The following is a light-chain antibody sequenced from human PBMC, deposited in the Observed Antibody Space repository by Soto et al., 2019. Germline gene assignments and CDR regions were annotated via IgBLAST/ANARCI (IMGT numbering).Light chain of an antibody. V-gene: IGLV1-40*01. J-gene: IGLJ2*01. CDR1: SSNIGAGYN. Sequence: QSALTQPPSVSGAPGQRVTISCTGSSSNIGAGYNVHWYQQVPGTAPKLLIYDDNNRPSGVPDRFSGSKSGTSASLAITGLQAEDEADYFCQSYDSSLSVVFGGGTKLTVL. CDR3: QSYDSSLSVV. CDR2: DDN.